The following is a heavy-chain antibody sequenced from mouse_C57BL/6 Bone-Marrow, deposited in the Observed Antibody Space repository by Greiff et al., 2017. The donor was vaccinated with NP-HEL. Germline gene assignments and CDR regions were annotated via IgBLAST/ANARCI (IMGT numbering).Heavy chain of an antibody. Sequence: VQLKQSGTVLARPGASVKMSCKTSGYTFTSYWMHWVKQRPGQGLEWIGAIYPGNSDTSYNQKFKGKAKLTAVTSASTAYMELSSLTNEDSAVYYCTRPSTMVTTRYFDYWGQGTTLTVSS. CDR3: TRPSTMVTTRYFDY. CDR1: GYTFTSYW. J-gene: IGHJ2*01. V-gene: IGHV1-5*01. CDR2: IYPGNSDT. D-gene: IGHD2-2*01.